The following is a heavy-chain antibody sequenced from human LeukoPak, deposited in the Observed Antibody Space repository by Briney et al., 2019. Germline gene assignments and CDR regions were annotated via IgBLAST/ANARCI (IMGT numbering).Heavy chain of an antibody. CDR3: ARRIEKTAMVDY. CDR2: INHSGST. Sequence: KASETLSLTCAVYGGSFIDYYWSWIRQPPGKGLEWIGEINHSGSTNYNPSLESRVTISVDTSKNQFSLKLSSVTAADTAVYYCARRIEKTAMVDYWGQGTLVTVSS. D-gene: IGHD5-18*01. V-gene: IGHV4-34*01. J-gene: IGHJ4*02. CDR1: GGSFIDYY.